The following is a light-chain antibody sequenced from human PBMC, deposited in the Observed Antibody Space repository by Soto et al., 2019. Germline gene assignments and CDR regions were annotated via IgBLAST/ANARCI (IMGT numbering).Light chain of an antibody. CDR3: QQYNYWPPAT. J-gene: IGKJ2*01. Sequence: EIVMTQSPATLSVSPGERATLSCRASQRVSNNLAWYQQKPGQAPRLLIYGASTRATGIPARFSGSGSGTEFTLTISSLQSEDFAVYYCQQYNYWPPATFGQGTKLEIK. CDR2: GAS. V-gene: IGKV3-15*01. CDR1: QRVSNN.